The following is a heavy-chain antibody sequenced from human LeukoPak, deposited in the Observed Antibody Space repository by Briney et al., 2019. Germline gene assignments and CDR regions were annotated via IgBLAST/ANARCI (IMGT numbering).Heavy chain of an antibody. CDR3: ARDSPHLDSYGYPFDY. CDR2: ISSSSSYI. CDR1: GFTFSSYS. Sequence: GGSLRLSCAASGFTFSSYSMNWVRQAPGKGLEWVSSISSSSSYIYYADSVKGRFTISRDNAKNSLYLQMNSRRAEDTAVYYCARDSPHLDSYGYPFDYGGEGTLVTVSS. J-gene: IGHJ4*02. V-gene: IGHV3-21*01. D-gene: IGHD5-18*01.